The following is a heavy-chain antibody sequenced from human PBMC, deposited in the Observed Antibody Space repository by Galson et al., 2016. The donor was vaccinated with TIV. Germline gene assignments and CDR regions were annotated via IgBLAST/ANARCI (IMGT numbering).Heavy chain of an antibody. D-gene: IGHD3-10*01. CDR1: GYSFSSYW. CDR3: ARPEGSGSYYYYGMDV. J-gene: IGHJ6*02. V-gene: IGHV5-51*03. CDR2: IYPGDSDT. Sequence: QSGAEVKRPGESLKISCKGSGYSFSSYWIGWVRQMPGKGLEWMGIIYPGDSDTRYSPSFQGQVTISADKSISTAYLQWSSLKASDTAMYYCARPEGSGSYYYYGMDVWGQGTTVTVSS.